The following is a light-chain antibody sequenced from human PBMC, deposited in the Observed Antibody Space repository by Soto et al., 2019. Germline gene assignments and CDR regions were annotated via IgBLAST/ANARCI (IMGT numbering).Light chain of an antibody. J-gene: IGKJ4*01. CDR2: GVS. V-gene: IGKV3-20*01. CDR3: QQYDNSPLT. Sequence: EMVLTQSPGTLALSPGESATLSCTASQSISGSYLAWYQQKPGQAPRVVIYGVSRRATGIPDRFSGSGSGTDFTLIISRLEPEDFAVYYCQQYDNSPLTFGGGTKVDIK. CDR1: QSISGSY.